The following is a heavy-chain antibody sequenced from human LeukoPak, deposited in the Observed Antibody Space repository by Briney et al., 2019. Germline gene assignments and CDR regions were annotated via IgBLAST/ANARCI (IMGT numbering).Heavy chain of an antibody. V-gene: IGHV3-7*01. CDR2: IEQDGSEK. CDR1: GFTVSRNY. J-gene: IGHJ6*03. Sequence: PGGSLRLSCAASGFTVSRNYMSWVRQAPGKGLEWVANIEQDGSEKYYVDSVKGRFTISRDNAKNSLYLQMNSLRAEDTAVYYCARVDGIYYYYYMDVWGKGTTVTVSS. CDR3: ARVDGIYYYYYMDV. D-gene: IGHD1-1*01.